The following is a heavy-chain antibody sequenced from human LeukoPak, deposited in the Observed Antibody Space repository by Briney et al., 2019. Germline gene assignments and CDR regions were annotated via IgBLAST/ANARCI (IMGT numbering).Heavy chain of an antibody. CDR1: GFTLSSYA. D-gene: IGHD1-20*01. Sequence: GGSLRLSCVASGFTLSSYAMSWVRQAPGKGLEWVSTISGSGGKTYYADSVKGRFTISRDKSKNTLYLQMNSLRGEDTAVYYCAKDYYNWNDGYYFDHWGQGTLVTVSS. J-gene: IGHJ4*02. CDR3: AKDYYNWNDGYYFDH. CDR2: ISGSGGKT. V-gene: IGHV3-23*01.